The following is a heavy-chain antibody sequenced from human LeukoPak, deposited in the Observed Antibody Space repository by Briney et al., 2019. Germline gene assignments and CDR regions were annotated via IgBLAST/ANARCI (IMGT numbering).Heavy chain of an antibody. D-gene: IGHD3-10*01. CDR2: ISSGSNYI. CDR3: ARVSSGITHND. V-gene: IGHV3-21*01. CDR1: GFTFSDYT. Sequence: GGSLRLSCAASGFTFSDYTMIWVRQAPGKGLEWVSSISSGSNYIYYADSVRGRFTISRDNAKNSLFLQMNSLRAEDTAVYFCARVSSGITHNDWGQGTLVTVSS. J-gene: IGHJ4*02.